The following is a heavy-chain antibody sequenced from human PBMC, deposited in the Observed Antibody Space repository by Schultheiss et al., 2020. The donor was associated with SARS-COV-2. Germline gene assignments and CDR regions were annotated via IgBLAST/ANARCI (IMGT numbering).Heavy chain of an antibody. CDR1: GGSISSYY. D-gene: IGHD6-19*01. J-gene: IGHJ4*02. CDR2: IYYTGST. CDR3: AREQDGGWLFDY. V-gene: IGHV4-59*12. Sequence: SETLSLTCTVSGGSISSYYWSWIRQPPGKGLEWIGYIYYTGSTNYNPSLKSRVTISVDTSKNQFSLHLNSVTPEDTAVYYCAREQDGGWLFDYWGQGTLVTVSS.